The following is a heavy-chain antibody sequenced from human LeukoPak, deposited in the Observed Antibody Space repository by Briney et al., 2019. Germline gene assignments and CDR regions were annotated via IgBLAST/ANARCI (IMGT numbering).Heavy chain of an antibody. Sequence: PGRSLRLSCAASGFTFSSYSMNWVRQAPGKGLEWVSSISSSSSYIYYADSVKGRFTISRDNAKNSLYLQMNSLRAEDTAVYYCARGSRGSGSYYQNWFDPWGQGTLVTVSS. CDR1: GFTFSSYS. J-gene: IGHJ5*02. V-gene: IGHV3-21*01. CDR2: ISSSSSYI. CDR3: ARGSRGSGSYYQNWFDP. D-gene: IGHD3-10*01.